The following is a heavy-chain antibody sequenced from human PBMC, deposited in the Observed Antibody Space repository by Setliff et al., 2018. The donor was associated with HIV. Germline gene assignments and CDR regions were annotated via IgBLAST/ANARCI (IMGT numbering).Heavy chain of an antibody. CDR3: VRDRMEYSVGYYFDS. D-gene: IGHD4-4*01. Sequence: GGSLRLSCAASGFTFSSYSMNWVRQAPGKGLEWVSSINWSGSTTGYADSVKGRFTISRDNAKNTVYLQINSLRVEDTALYYCVRDRMEYSVGYYFDSWGQGTLVTVS. CDR2: INWSGSTT. CDR1: GFTFSSYS. J-gene: IGHJ4*02. V-gene: IGHV3-21*04.